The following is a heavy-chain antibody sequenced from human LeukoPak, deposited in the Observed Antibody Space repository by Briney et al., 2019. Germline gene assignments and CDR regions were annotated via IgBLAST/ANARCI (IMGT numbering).Heavy chain of an antibody. V-gene: IGHV3-23*01. CDR1: GVTFSNYA. Sequence: GGSLRLSCVVSGVTFSNYAMSWVRQAPGKGLEWISGISGSGDRTDQPDSVKGRLTISRDNSKNTLYLQMNSLRAEDTAVYYCAKEGYSSGWYVMDVWGQGTTVTVSS. CDR2: ISGSGDRT. J-gene: IGHJ6*02. D-gene: IGHD6-19*01. CDR3: AKEGYSSGWYVMDV.